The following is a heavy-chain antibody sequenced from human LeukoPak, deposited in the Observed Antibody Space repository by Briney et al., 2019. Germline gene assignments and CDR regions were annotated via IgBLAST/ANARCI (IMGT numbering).Heavy chain of an antibody. V-gene: IGHV4-39*07. D-gene: IGHD3-16*01. CDR1: GGSISSSSYY. J-gene: IGHJ5*02. Sequence: NTSETLSPTCTVSGGSISSSSYYWGWIRQPPGKGLEWIGSIYYSGSTYYNPSLNRRVTMSVDTSRNQFSLRLTSVTAADTAVYYCARGDFYDGGGRNWFDPWGPGTPVTVSS. CDR3: ARGDFYDGGGRNWFDP. CDR2: IYYSGST.